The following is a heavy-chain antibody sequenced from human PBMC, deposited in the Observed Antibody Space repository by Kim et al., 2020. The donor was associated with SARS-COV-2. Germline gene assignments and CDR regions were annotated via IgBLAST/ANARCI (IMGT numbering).Heavy chain of an antibody. D-gene: IGHD3-3*01. CDR3: ARPVYYDFWSGYAFDI. CDR1: GGSISSSSYY. CDR2: IYYSGST. V-gene: IGHV4-39*01. J-gene: IGHJ3*02. Sequence: SETLSLTCTVSGGSISSSSYYWGWIHQPPGKGLEWIGSIYYSGSTYYNPSLKSRVTISVDTSKNQFSLKLSSVTAADTAVYYCARPVYYDFWSGYAFDIWGQGTMVTVSS.